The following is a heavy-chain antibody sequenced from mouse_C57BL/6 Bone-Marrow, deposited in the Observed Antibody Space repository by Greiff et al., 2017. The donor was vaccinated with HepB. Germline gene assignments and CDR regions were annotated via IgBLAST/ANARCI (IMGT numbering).Heavy chain of an antibody. J-gene: IGHJ1*03. CDR2: IDPSDSYT. CDR1: GYTFTSYW. CDR3: AIAYIDV. Sequence: QVQLQQPGAELVMPGASVKLSCKASGYTFTSYWMHWVKQRPGQGLEWIGEIDPSDSYTNYNQKFKGKSTLTVDKSSSTAYMQLSSLTSEDSAVYYCAIAYIDVWGTGTTVTVSS. V-gene: IGHV1-69*01.